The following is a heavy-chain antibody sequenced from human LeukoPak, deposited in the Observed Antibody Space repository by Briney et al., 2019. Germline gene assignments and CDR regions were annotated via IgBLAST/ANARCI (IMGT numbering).Heavy chain of an antibody. Sequence: SETLSLTCTVSGGSISSGGYYWSWIRQHPGKGLEWIGYIYYSGSTNYNPSLKSRVTISVDTSKNQFSLKLSSVTAADTAVYYCARGSPTYYDFWSGYQPLDYWGQGTLVTVSS. CDR1: GGSISSGGYY. CDR3: ARGSPTYYDFWSGYQPLDY. D-gene: IGHD3-3*01. CDR2: IYYSGST. V-gene: IGHV4-61*08. J-gene: IGHJ4*02.